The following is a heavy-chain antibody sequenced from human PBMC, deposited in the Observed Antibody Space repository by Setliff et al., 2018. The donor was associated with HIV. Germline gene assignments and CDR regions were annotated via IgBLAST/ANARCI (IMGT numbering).Heavy chain of an antibody. CDR2: TFYNGNT. J-gene: IGHJ4*02. CDR1: GGSISFYY. V-gene: IGHV4-59*01. Sequence: SETLSLTCSISGGSISFYYWNWLRQTPGKGLEWIAYTFYNGNTHHNPSLESRVTFSFDTSRNLFSLGLASVTAADAAVYYCARDPGDYDRKFDHWGQGALVTVSS. CDR3: ARDPGDYDRKFDH. D-gene: IGHD3-22*01.